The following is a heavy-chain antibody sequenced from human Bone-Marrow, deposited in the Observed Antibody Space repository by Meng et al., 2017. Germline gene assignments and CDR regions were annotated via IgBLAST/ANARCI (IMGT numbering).Heavy chain of an antibody. CDR2: INPKSGDT. V-gene: IGHV1-2*06. CDR3: ARDEDISAAGKLFGDY. Sequence: ASVKVSCKASGYTFISNGISWVRQAPGQGLEWMGRINPKSGDTHYAQKFQARVTMTGDTSISTAYMELSGLRSDDTAMYYCARDEDISAAGKLFGDYWGQGTLVTVSS. CDR1: GYTFISNG. D-gene: IGHD6-25*01. J-gene: IGHJ4*02.